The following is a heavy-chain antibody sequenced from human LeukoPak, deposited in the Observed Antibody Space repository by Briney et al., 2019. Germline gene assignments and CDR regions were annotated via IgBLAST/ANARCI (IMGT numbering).Heavy chain of an antibody. CDR2: IKQDGSEK. Sequence: PGGSLRLSCAASGFTFSSYWMSWVRLAPGKGLEWVANIKQDGSEKYYVDSVKGRFTISRDNAKNSLYLQMNSLRAEDTAVYYCAREGFLYYFDYWGQGTLVTVSS. CDR3: AREGFLYYFDY. V-gene: IGHV3-7*01. D-gene: IGHD2-21*01. CDR1: GFTFSSYW. J-gene: IGHJ4*02.